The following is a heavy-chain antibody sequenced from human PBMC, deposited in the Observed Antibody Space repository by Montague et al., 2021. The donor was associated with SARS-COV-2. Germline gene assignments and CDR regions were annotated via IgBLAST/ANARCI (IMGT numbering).Heavy chain of an antibody. CDR2: ISSSSSYI. J-gene: IGHJ4*02. D-gene: IGHD4-17*01. V-gene: IGHV3-21*01. CDR3: ARTLTTVTSDYFDY. Sequence: SRSLSLSASGFPFSSYNMNWVRQAPGKGLEWVSSISSSSSYIYYADSVKGRFTISRDNAKNSLYLQMNSLRAEDTAAYYCARTLTTVTSDYFDYWGQGTLVTVSS. CDR1: GFPFSSYN.